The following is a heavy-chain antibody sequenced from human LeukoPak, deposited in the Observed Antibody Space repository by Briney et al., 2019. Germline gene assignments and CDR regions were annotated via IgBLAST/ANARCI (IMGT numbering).Heavy chain of an antibody. J-gene: IGHJ4*02. CDR3: ARISLAPSDNFDS. CDR2: ICSSIGCT. Sequence: GGSLRLSCAASAFTFSSHPMGWVRRAPGKGLEWVSSICSSIGCTYYADSVRGRFAVSRDDSKNTLYLQMNSLRAEDTAVYYCARISLAPSDNFDSWGQGTLVTVSS. CDR1: AFTFSSHP. D-gene: IGHD1-1*01. V-gene: IGHV3-23*01.